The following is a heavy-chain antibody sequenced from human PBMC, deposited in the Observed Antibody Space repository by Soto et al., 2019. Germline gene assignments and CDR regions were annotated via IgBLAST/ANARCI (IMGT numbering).Heavy chain of an antibody. CDR3: ARLRYCSGGSCYPSGYGMDV. CDR2: IDPSDSYT. D-gene: IGHD2-15*01. V-gene: IGHV5-10-1*01. CDR1: GYSFTSYW. J-gene: IGHJ6*02. Sequence: PGESLKISCKGSGYSFTSYWISWVRQMPGKGLEWMGRIDPSDSYTNYSPSFQGHVTISADKSISTAYLQWSSLKASDTAMYYCARLRYCSGGSCYPSGYGMDVWGQGTTVTVSS.